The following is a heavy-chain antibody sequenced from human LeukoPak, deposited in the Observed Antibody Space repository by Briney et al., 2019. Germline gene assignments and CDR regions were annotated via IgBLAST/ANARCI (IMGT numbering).Heavy chain of an antibody. CDR3: ARHLNGGTHPLDN. J-gene: IGHJ4*02. CDR2: IHYDGRT. V-gene: IGHV4-59*08. CDR1: GASMSGQH. Sequence: TPSETLSLTCTVSGASMSGQHWSWIRQAPGKGLEWIAWIHYDGRTNYNPSLKSRLSLSVDTSTNQFSLSLNSVTAADTAVYFCARHLNGGTHPLDNWGPGIRVIVSP. D-gene: IGHD2-8*01.